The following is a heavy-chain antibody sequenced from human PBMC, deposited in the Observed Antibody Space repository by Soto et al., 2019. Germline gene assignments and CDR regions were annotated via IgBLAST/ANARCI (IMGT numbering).Heavy chain of an antibody. CDR3: ARGVAYCGGDCYSVEGLFDY. D-gene: IGHD2-21*02. J-gene: IGHJ4*02. V-gene: IGHV3-30-3*01. CDR2: ISYDGSNR. Sequence: PGGSLRLSCAASGFTFSSYAMHWVRQAPGKGLEWVAVISYDGSNRYYADSVKGRFTISRDNSKNTLYLQMNSLRAEDTAVYYCARGVAYCGGDCYSVEGLFDYWGQGTLVTVSS. CDR1: GFTFSSYA.